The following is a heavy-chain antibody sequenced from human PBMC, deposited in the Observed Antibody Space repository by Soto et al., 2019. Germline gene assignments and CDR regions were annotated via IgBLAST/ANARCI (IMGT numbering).Heavy chain of an antibody. Sequence: QLQLQESGSGLVKPSQTLSLTCSVSGASITSGSYSWSWVRQAPGKGLEWIGNIHVSGYTSFNQSLKGRVSMSVATSKNQFSLNPMSVTAADTAVYYCARGGALRPNGQVPLDPWGRGSLVTVSS. D-gene: IGHD2-8*01. CDR1: GASITSGSYS. J-gene: IGHJ5*02. V-gene: IGHV4-30-2*01. CDR3: ARGGALRPNGQVPLDP. CDR2: IHVSGYT.